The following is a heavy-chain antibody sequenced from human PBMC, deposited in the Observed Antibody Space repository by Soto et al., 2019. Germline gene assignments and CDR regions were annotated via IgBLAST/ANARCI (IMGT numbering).Heavy chain of an antibody. CDR3: ARAYCGGDCYPDY. CDR2: ITPIFGTA. J-gene: IGHJ4*02. Sequence: SVKVSCKASGGTFSSYAISWVRQAPGQGLEWMGGITPIFGTANYAQKFQGRVTITADKSTSTAYMELSSLRSEDTAVYYCARAYCGGDCYPDYWGQGTLVTVSS. CDR1: GGTFSSYA. V-gene: IGHV1-69*06. D-gene: IGHD2-21*02.